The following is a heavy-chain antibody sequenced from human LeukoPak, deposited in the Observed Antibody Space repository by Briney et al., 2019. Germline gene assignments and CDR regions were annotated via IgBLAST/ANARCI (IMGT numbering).Heavy chain of an antibody. CDR3: ARVLRI. Sequence: PSETLSLTCAVYGGSFSGYYWSWIRQPPGKGLEWIGEINHSGSTNYNPSLKSRVTISVDTSKNQFSLKLSSVTAADTAVYYCARVLRIWGQGTLVTVSS. CDR2: INHSGST. J-gene: IGHJ4*02. V-gene: IGHV4-34*01. CDR1: GGSFSGYY.